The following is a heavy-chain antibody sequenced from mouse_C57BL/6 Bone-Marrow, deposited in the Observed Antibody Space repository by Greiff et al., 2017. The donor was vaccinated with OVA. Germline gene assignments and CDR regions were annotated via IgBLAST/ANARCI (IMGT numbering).Heavy chain of an antibody. V-gene: IGHV1-53*01. CDR2: IKPSNGGT. CDR3: AREPDTYLSATGFAY. D-gene: IGHD1-1*01. CDR1: GYTFTSYW. J-gene: IGHJ3*01. Sequence: VQLQQPGTELVKPGASVKLSCKASGYTFTSYWMHWVKQRPGQGLEWFGNIKPSNGGTNYNEKFKNKATLTVDKSSSTAYMQLSSLTSEDSAVYYCAREPDTYLSATGFAYWGQGTLVTVSA.